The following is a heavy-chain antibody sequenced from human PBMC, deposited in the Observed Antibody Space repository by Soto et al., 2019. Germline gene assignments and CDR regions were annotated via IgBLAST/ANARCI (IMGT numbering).Heavy chain of an antibody. CDR2: ISPYNDNT. V-gene: IGHV1-18*04. CDR3: ARDLGSDLSAPGAVFDY. J-gene: IGHJ4*02. D-gene: IGHD1-26*01. CDR1: GNFFTSYG. Sequence: ASLKLSCEATGNFFTSYGISWVRQAPGQGLEWMGWISPYNDNTKYAQNFQGRVTMTTDTSTHTAYMELRRLRSDDPAVYYCARDLGSDLSAPGAVFDYGGQVSQFTVSS.